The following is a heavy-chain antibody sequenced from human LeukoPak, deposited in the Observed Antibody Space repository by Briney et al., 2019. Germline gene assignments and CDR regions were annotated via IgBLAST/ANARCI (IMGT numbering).Heavy chain of an antibody. V-gene: IGHV4-59*01. D-gene: IGHD5-18*01. J-gene: IGHJ4*02. CDR3: ARGGGRPSGCSYGSAFDY. Sequence: PSETLSLTCTVSGGSISSYYWSWIRQPPGKGLEWIGYIYYSGSTNYNPSLKSRVTISVDTSKNQFSLKLSSVTAADTAVYYCARGGGRPSGCSYGSAFDYWGQGTLVTVSS. CDR1: GGSISSYY. CDR2: IYYSGST.